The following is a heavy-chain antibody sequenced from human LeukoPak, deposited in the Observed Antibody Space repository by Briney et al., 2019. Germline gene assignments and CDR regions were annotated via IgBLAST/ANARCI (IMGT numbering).Heavy chain of an antibody. Sequence: AESLKISSKGSGYSFTSYWICWGRQMPGKNLEWMGSIYPRDSDTRDSPSFQGQGTISADKSISTAYLQWSSLKASDSAMYSCARSPWFGELTGFDPWGQGTLVTVSS. V-gene: IGHV5-51*01. D-gene: IGHD3-10*01. CDR2: IYPRDSDT. CDR1: GYSFTSYW. J-gene: IGHJ5*02. CDR3: ARSPWFGELTGFDP.